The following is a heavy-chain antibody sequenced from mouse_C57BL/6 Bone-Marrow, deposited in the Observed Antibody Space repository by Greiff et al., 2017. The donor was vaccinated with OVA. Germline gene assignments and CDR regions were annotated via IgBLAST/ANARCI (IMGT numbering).Heavy chain of an antibody. CDR2: ISSGGDYI. CDR1: GFTFSSYA. V-gene: IGHV5-9-1*02. J-gene: IGHJ2*01. D-gene: IGHD2-4*01. Sequence: EVLLVESGAGLVKPGGSLKLSCAASGFTFSSYAMSWVRQTPEKRLEWVAYISSGGDYIYYAATVKGRFTITRDNARNTLYLQMRSVKSEDTAMYYCTRDRGLQWGQGTTLTVAS. CDR3: TRDRGLQ.